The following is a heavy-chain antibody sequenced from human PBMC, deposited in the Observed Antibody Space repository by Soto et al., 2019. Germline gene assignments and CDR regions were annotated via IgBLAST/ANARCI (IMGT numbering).Heavy chain of an antibody. CDR2: TYYRSKWYN. D-gene: IGHD1-1*01. J-gene: IGHJ4*02. Sequence: PSPTLSLTCAISGDSVSSNSAAWNWIRQSPSRGLEWLGRTYYRSKWYNDYAVSVKSRITINPDTSRNQFSLQLNSVTPEDTAVYFCARDRYANTYFDYWGQGTLVTVSS. CDR1: GDSVSSNSAA. CDR3: ARDRYANTYFDY. V-gene: IGHV6-1*01.